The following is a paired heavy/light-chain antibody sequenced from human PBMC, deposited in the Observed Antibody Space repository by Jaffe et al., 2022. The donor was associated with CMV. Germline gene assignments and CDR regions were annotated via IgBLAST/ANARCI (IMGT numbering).Light chain of an antibody. CDR2: KDS. CDR3: QSADSSGTLV. Sequence: SYELTQPPSVSVSPGQTARITCSGDALPKQYAYWYQQKPGQAPVLVIYKDSERPSGIPERFSGSSSGTTVTLTISGVQAEDEADYYCQSADSSGTLVFGGGTKLTVL. V-gene: IGLV3-25*03. CDR1: ALPKQY. J-gene: IGLJ2*01.
Heavy chain of an antibody. D-gene: IGHD5-18*01. CDR2: IYYSGST. CDR3: ARLGPPPWIQLWKGGDWFDP. J-gene: IGHJ5*02. CDR1: GGSISSYY. V-gene: IGHV4-59*08. Sequence: QVQLQESGPGLVKPSETLSLTCTVSGGSISSYYWSWIRQPPGKGLEWIGYIYYSGSTNYNPSLKSRVTISVDTSKNQFSLKLSSVTAADTAVYYCARLGPPPWIQLWKGGDWFDPWGQGTLVTVSS.